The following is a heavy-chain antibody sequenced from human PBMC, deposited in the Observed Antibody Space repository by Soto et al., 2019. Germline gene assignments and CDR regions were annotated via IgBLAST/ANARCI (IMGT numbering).Heavy chain of an antibody. Sequence: GASVKVSCKASGYTFINYGISWVRQAPGQGLEWMGWISAYNGNTNYAQKLQGRVTMTTDTSTSTAYMELRSLRSDDTAVYYCARVSATDSRVDPWGQGTLVTVSS. V-gene: IGHV1-18*01. CDR1: GYTFINYG. J-gene: IGHJ5*02. CDR2: ISAYNGNT. D-gene: IGHD2-15*01. CDR3: ARVSATDSRVDP.